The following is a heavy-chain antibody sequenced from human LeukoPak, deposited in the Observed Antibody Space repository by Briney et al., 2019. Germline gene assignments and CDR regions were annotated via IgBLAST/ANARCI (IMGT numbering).Heavy chain of an antibody. CDR2: IYYSGDT. J-gene: IGHJ4*02. CDR1: GGSISSGDYY. Sequence: SQTLSLTCTVSGGSISSGDYYWSWIRQQPGKGLERIGYIYYSGDTYYNPSLKSRVTISVVTSKNQFSLKLSSVTAADTAVYYCARAPRDTNSWYYFDYWGQGTLVSVSS. D-gene: IGHD5-18*01. V-gene: IGHV4-31*02. CDR3: ARAPRDTNSWYYFDY.